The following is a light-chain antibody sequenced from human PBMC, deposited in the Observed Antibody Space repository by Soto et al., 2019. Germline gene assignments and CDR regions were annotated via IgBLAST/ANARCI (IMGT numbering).Light chain of an antibody. CDR2: KAS. V-gene: IGKV1-5*03. CDR1: QNVSNW. Sequence: DVEMTQSPSTLPTSIGDRVTINCRASQNVSNWLAWYQQKPGKAPKLLIYKASRLESGVPSRFSAGGSGTDFTLTSNSLQSDDFATYFCQHYSKESTFGQGTKLEIK. J-gene: IGKJ2*01. CDR3: QHYSKEST.